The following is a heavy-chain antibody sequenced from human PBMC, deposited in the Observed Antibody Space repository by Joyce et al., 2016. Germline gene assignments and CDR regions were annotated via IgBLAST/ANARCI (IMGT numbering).Heavy chain of an antibody. J-gene: IGHJ4*02. CDR1: GYTFTNFD. CDR3: ARNKYGTGDFDF. D-gene: IGHD7-27*01. V-gene: IGHV1-8*01. Sequence: QVQLVQSGAEVKKPGASVKVSCKAAGYTFTNFDINWVRQAPGQGLEWLGWMTPNSGNTGYAQNFQSRVTMTRDTSISTAYMELSSLRSEDTAVYFCARNKYGTGDFDFWGQGTPVTVSS. CDR2: MTPNSGNT.